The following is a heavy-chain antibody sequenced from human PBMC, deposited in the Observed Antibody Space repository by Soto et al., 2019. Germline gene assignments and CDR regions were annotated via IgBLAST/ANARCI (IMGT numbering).Heavy chain of an antibody. V-gene: IGHV6-1*01. J-gene: IGHJ3*02. CDR1: GDSVSSNRAA. CDR2: TYYRSRWYT. CDR3: AREDSAATNDAFDM. D-gene: IGHD3-10*01. Sequence: PSQTLSLTCAISGDSVSSNRAAWGWIRQSPSRGLEWLGRTYYRSRWYTDYADSVKSRITINPDTYRNQFSLQLNSVTPEDTAVYYCAREDSAATNDAFDMRGPGTMVTVSS.